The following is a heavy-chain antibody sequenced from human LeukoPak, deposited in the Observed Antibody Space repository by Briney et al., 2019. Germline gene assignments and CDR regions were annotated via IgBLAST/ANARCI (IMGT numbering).Heavy chain of an antibody. CDR2: IKQDRSEK. CDR3: AGSVLRYFDWSGRIDY. J-gene: IGHJ4*02. D-gene: IGHD3-9*01. CDR1: GLTFNNYW. Sequence: GGSLRLSCAASGLTFNNYWMNWVRQAPGKGLEWVANIKQDRSEKKYVDSVKGRFTISRDNAKKSLYLQMNSLRAEDTAVYYCAGSVLRYFDWSGRIDYWGQGTLVTVSS. V-gene: IGHV3-7*03.